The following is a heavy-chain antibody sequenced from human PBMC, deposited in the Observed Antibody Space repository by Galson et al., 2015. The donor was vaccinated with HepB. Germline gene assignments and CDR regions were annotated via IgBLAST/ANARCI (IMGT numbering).Heavy chain of an antibody. CDR1: GFSLSTTEMR. J-gene: IGHJ2*01. CDR3: ARSGYSSGWYPWYFDL. V-gene: IGHV2-70*04. Sequence: PALVKPTQTLTLTCTLSGFSLSTTEMRVSWIRQPPGKALEWLARIAWDDDNFYSTSLKTRLTISKDTSKNQVVLTMTNMDPVDTATYYCARSGYSSGWYPWYFDLWGRGTLVTVSS. D-gene: IGHD6-19*01. CDR2: IAWDDDN.